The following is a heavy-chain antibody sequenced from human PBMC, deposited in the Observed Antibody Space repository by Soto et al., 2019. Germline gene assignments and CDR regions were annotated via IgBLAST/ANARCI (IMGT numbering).Heavy chain of an antibody. Sequence: QVQLVESGGGVVQPGRSLRLSCAASGFTFSSYGMHWVRQAPGKGLEWVAVISYDGSNKYYADSVKGRFTISRDNSKNTLYLQMNSLRAEDTAVYYCAKDLGVGATIGWGQGTLVTVSS. CDR1: GFTFSSYG. J-gene: IGHJ4*02. D-gene: IGHD1-26*01. CDR2: ISYDGSNK. CDR3: AKDLGVGATIG. V-gene: IGHV3-30*18.